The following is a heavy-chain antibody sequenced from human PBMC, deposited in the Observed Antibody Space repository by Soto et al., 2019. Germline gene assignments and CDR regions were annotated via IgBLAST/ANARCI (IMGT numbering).Heavy chain of an antibody. V-gene: IGHV3-30*18. CDR2: ISYDGSNK. CDR3: AKDAGYYYDSSGYYSDAFDI. Sequence: GGSLRLSCAASGFTFSSYGMHWVRQSPGKGLEWVAVISYDGSNKYYADSVKGRFTISRDNSKNTLYLQMNSLRAEDTAVYYCAKDAGYYYDSSGYYSDAFDIWGQGTMVTVSS. D-gene: IGHD3-22*01. CDR1: GFTFSSYG. J-gene: IGHJ3*02.